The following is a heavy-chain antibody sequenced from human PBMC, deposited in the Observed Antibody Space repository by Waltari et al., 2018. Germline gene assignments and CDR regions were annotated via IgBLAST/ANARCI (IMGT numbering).Heavy chain of an antibody. J-gene: IGHJ4*02. D-gene: IGHD2-15*01. CDR2: IWHDGSNE. CDR3: ASQSTTLFDY. CDR1: GFTFSRFG. V-gene: IGHV3-33*01. Sequence: QVQLVESGGGVVQPGRSLRLSCAASGFTFSRFGMPWVRQAPGKGLEGVAVIWHDGSNEYYVDSVKGRFTISRDNSKNTLYLQMNSLRAEDSAVYYCASQSTTLFDYWGQGTLVTVSS.